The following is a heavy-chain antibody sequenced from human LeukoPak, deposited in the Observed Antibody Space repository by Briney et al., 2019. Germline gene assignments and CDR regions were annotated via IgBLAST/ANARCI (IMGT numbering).Heavy chain of an antibody. J-gene: IGHJ4*02. D-gene: IGHD3/OR15-3a*01. CDR3: ATFLDEGGGDY. Sequence: SETLSLTCTVSGGSISSGSDYWSWIRQPAGKGLEWIGRIYTSGSTNYNPSLKSRVTISVDTSKNQFSLKLSSVTAADTAVYYCATFLDEGGGDYWGQGTLVTVSS. CDR1: GGSISSGSDY. V-gene: IGHV4-61*02. CDR2: IYTSGST.